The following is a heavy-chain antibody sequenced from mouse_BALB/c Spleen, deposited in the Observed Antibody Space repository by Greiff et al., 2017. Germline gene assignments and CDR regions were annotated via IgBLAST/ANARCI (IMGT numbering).Heavy chain of an antibody. CDR3: ARGDYYGSSPDY. CDR2: ISSGGST. D-gene: IGHD1-1*01. CDR1: GFTFSSYA. J-gene: IGHJ2*01. Sequence: EVKLMESGGGLVKPGGSLKLSCAASGFTFSSYAMSWVRQTPEKRLEWVASISSGGSTYYPDSVKGRFTISRDNARNILYLQMSSLRSEDTAMYYCARGDYYGSSPDYWGQGTTLTVSS. V-gene: IGHV5-6-5*01.